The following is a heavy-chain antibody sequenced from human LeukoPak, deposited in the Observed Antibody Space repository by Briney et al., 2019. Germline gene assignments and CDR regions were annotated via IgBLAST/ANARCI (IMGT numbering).Heavy chain of an antibody. CDR3: ARDDAYCSSTSCYASDFYYYYGMDV. D-gene: IGHD2-2*01. CDR2: ISAYNGNT. CDR1: GYTFTSYG. Sequence: ASVKVSCKASGYTFTSYGISWVRQAPGQGLEWMGWISAYNGNTNYAQKLQGRVTMTADTSTSTAYMELRSLRSDDTAVYYCARDDAYCSSTSCYASDFYYYYGMDVWGQGTTVTVSS. J-gene: IGHJ6*02. V-gene: IGHV1-18*01.